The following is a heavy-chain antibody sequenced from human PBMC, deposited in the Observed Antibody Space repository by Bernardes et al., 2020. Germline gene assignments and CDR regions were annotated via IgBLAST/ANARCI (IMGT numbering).Heavy chain of an antibody. D-gene: IGHD6-19*01. Sequence: GSLRLSCAASGFTFSSYSMNWVRQAPGKGLEWVSSISSSSSYIYYADSVKGRFTISRDNAKNSLYLQMNSLRAEDTAVYYCARELVIAVAGRYYYYYYMDVWGKGTTVTVSS. CDR1: GFTFSSYS. J-gene: IGHJ6*03. CDR3: ARELVIAVAGRYYYYYYMDV. V-gene: IGHV3-21*01. CDR2: ISSSSSYI.